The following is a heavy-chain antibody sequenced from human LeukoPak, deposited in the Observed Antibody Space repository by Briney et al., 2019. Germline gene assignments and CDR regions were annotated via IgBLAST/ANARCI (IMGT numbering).Heavy chain of an antibody. J-gene: IGHJ3*02. CDR2: IYPGDSDT. CDR1: GYRFTSYW. CDR3: ARSGGNYYSI. Sequence: GESLKISCKGSGYRFTSYWMGWVRQMPGKGLEWMGIIYPGDSDTIYSPSFQGQVTISAHKSTSTANLQWSSLKASDTAMYYCARSGGNYYSIWGQGTMVTVSS. V-gene: IGHV5-51*01. D-gene: IGHD1-26*01.